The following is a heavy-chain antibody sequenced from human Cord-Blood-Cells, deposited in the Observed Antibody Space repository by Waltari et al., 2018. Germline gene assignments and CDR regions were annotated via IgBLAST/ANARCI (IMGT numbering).Heavy chain of an antibody. J-gene: IGHJ6*02. CDR3: ARATDYSNYSYYYYGMDV. CDR1: GGTFSSYA. D-gene: IGHD4-4*01. Sequence: QVQLVQSGAEVKKPGSSVKVSCKASGGTFSSYAINWVRQAPGQGLEWMGGIIPVFGKANYAKKFQGRVTITADKSTSTAYMERSSLRSEDTAVYYCARATDYSNYSYYYYGMDVWGQGTTVTVSS. V-gene: IGHV1-69*06. CDR2: IIPVFGKA.